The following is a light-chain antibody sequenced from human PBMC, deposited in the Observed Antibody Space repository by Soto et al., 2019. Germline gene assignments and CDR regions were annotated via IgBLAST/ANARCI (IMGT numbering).Light chain of an antibody. J-gene: IGLJ7*01. CDR3: ISYFTNTTYV. Sequence: QSALTQPASVSGSPGQSITISCTGTTNDVCDYRYVSWYQQHPGKAPKVMIYEVSNRPSGVSNRFSGSKSGNTASLTISGLQAEDEADYYCISYFTNTTYVFGSGTQLTVL. CDR1: TNDVCDYRY. CDR2: EVS. V-gene: IGLV2-14*01.